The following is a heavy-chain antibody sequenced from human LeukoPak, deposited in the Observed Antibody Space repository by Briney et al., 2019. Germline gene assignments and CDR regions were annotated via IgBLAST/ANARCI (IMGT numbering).Heavy chain of an antibody. D-gene: IGHD2-21*02. V-gene: IGHV3-66*02. CDR3: ARDFLPYCGADCLNY. CDR1: GFTFSSYS. J-gene: IGHJ4*02. Sequence: GGSLRLSCAASGFTFSSYSMNWVRQAPGKGLEWVSVIYSGGSTYYADSVKGRFTISRDNSKNTLYLQMNSLRPDDTAVYYCARDFLPYCGADCLNYWGQGTLVTVSS. CDR2: IYSGGST.